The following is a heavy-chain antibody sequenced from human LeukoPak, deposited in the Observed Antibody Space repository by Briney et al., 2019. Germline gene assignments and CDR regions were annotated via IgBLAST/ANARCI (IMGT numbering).Heavy chain of an antibody. V-gene: IGHV4-4*09. CDR1: GGSISSYY. J-gene: IGHJ3*02. CDR3: ARESTNSGGFDI. CDR2: IYSSGST. D-gene: IGHD2-15*01. Sequence: SETLSLTCTVSGGSISSYYWSWIRQPPGKGLEWIGNIYSSGSTHYNRSLKSRVTISLDTSKIQFSLKLSSVTAADTAVYYCARESTNSGGFDIWDQGTMVTVSS.